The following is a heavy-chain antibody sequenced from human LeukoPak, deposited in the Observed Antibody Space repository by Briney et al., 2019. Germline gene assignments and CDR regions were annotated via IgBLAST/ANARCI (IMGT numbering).Heavy chain of an antibody. V-gene: IGHV1-18*01. CDR3: ARKSVHCSGGSCLLGMDV. CDR2: ISGYNGNT. CDR1: GYTFTSYG. D-gene: IGHD2-15*01. J-gene: IGHJ6*02. Sequence: ASVKVSCKASGYTFTSYGISWVRQAPGQGLEWMGWISGYNGNTNYAQKLQGRVTMTTDTSTSTAYMELRSLRSDDTAVYYCARKSVHCSGGSCLLGMDVWGQGTTVTVSS.